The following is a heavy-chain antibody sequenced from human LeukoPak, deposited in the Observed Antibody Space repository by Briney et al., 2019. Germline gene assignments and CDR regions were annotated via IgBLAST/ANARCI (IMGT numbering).Heavy chain of an antibody. CDR2: IDPSDSYN. Sequence: GASLKISCKGSGYNFTNYWISWVRQMPGKGLEWMGTIDPSDSYNNYSPSFQGHVTISADKSISTAYLQWSSLKASDTAMYYRARAYSRSRFDYWGQGTLVTVSS. CDR1: GYNFTNYW. D-gene: IGHD6-6*01. V-gene: IGHV5-10-1*01. J-gene: IGHJ4*02. CDR3: ARAYSRSRFDY.